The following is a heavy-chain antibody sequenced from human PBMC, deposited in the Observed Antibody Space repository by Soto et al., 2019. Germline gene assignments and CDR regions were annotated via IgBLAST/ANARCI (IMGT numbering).Heavy chain of an antibody. D-gene: IGHD2-8*01. Sequence: PGESLKISCAASGFTFSSYAMHWVRQAPGKGLEWVAVISYDGSNKYYADSVKGRFTISRDNSKNTLYLQMNSLRAEDTAVYYCARSDTNGVCYRCYYGMDVWGQGTTVTVSS. V-gene: IGHV3-30-3*01. J-gene: IGHJ6*02. CDR2: ISYDGSNK. CDR1: GFTFSSYA. CDR3: ARSDTNGVCYRCYYGMDV.